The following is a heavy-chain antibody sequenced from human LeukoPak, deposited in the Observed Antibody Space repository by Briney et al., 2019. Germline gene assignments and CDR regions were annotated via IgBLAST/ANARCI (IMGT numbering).Heavy chain of an antibody. CDR1: GGSISSYY. J-gene: IGHJ3*02. Sequence: PSETLSLTCTVSGGSISSYYWSWIRQPPGKGLEWIGYIYYSGSTNYNPSLKSRVTISVDTSKNQFSLKLSSVTAADTAVYYCASSYSSGWSGAFDIWGQETMVTVSS. D-gene: IGHD6-19*01. V-gene: IGHV4-59*08. CDR3: ASSYSSGWSGAFDI. CDR2: IYYSGST.